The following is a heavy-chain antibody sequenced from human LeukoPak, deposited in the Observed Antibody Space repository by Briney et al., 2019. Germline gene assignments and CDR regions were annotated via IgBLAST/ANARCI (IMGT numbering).Heavy chain of an antibody. Sequence: PGGSLRLSCAASGFTFSSYAMHWVRQAPGKGLEWVSSISSSSSYIYYADSVKGRFTISRDNTKKSLFLQINSLRAEDTAVYYCATPARGGSALPWGQGTLVTVSS. CDR3: ATPARGGSALP. CDR2: ISSSSSYI. J-gene: IGHJ5*02. CDR1: GFTFSSYA. D-gene: IGHD6-19*01. V-gene: IGHV3-21*01.